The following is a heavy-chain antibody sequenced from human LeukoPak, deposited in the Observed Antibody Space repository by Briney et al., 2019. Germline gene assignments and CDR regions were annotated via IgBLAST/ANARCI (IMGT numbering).Heavy chain of an antibody. V-gene: IGHV5-51*01. J-gene: IGHJ4*02. CDR1: GYSFTSYW. D-gene: IGHD6-13*01. CDR3: ARMVNPYSSSWYDY. CDR2: IYPGDSDT. Sequence: GESLKIACKGSGYSFTSYWIGWVRQMPGKGLEWMGIIYPGDSDTRYSPSFQGQVTISADKSISTAYLQWSSLKASDTAMYCCARMVNPYSSSWYDYWGQGTLVTVSS.